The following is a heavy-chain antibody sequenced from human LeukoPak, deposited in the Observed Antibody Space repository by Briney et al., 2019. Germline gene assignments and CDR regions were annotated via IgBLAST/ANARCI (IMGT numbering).Heavy chain of an antibody. D-gene: IGHD2-15*01. CDR2: IIPIFGTA. CDR1: GGTFSSYA. CDR3: ARVSYRLGYCSGGSCHNRFDP. J-gene: IGHJ5*02. Sequence: SVKVSCTASGGTFSSYAISWVRQAPGQGLEWMGGIIPIFGTANYAQKFQGRVTITADESTSTAYMELSSLRSEDTAVYYCARVSYRLGYCSGGSCHNRFDPWGQGTLVTVSS. V-gene: IGHV1-69*13.